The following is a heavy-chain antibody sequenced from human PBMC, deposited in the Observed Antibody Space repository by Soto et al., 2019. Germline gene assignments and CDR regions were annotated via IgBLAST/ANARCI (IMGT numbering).Heavy chain of an antibody. CDR2: VSPYNGDT. D-gene: IGHD3-10*01. J-gene: IGHJ4*02. CDR3: ARIDYGSGSYY. V-gene: IGHV1-18*01. Sequence: GASVKVSCKTSGYTFTSYGISWVRQAPGQGLEWMGWVSPYNGDTNYAQKIQGRVTMTTDTSTSTAYMELRSLRSDDTAVYYCARIDYGSGSYYWGQGTLVTVSS. CDR1: GYTFTSYG.